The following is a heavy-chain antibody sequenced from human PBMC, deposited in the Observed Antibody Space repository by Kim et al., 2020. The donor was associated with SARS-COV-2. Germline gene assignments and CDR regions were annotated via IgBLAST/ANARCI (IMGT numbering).Heavy chain of an antibody. Sequence: ASVKFSCKASGYTFTNYAISWVRQAPGQGLEWMGWINTDTGNPTYAQAFTGRFVFSLDTSVSTSYLQLSSLKAEDTALYYCARVIWGTSRYTDYWGQGTLVTVSS. J-gene: IGHJ4*02. D-gene: IGHD3-16*02. V-gene: IGHV7-4-1*02. CDR1: GYTFTNYA. CDR3: ARVIWGTSRYTDY. CDR2: INTDTGNP.